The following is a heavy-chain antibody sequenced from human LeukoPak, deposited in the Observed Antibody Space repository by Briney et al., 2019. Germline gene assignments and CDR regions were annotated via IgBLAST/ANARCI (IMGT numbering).Heavy chain of an antibody. D-gene: IGHD5-18*01. CDR3: AAQDTAMALRYFDY. V-gene: IGHV4-59*01. CDR1: GGSISSYY. CDR2: IYYSGST. Sequence: SETLSLTCTVSGGSISSYYWSWIRQPPGKGLEWIGYIYYSGSTNYNPSLKSRVTISVDASKNQFSLKLSSVTAADTAVYYCAAQDTAMALRYFDYWGQGTLVTVSS. J-gene: IGHJ4*02.